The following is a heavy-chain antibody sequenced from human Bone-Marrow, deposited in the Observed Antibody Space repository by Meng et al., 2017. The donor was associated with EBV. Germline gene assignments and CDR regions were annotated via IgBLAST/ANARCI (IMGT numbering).Heavy chain of an antibody. D-gene: IGHD3-22*01. CDR3: ARSYDSSGYSRATFDY. V-gene: IGHV1-46*01. J-gene: IGHJ4*02. CDR2: INPSGGST. CDR1: GSSCTSYY. Sequence: GKLVQVRAGGKKPGASVKVSGTATGSSCTSYYMRWVRQAHGQGLEWMGIINPSGGSTSYAQKFQGRVTMTRDTSTSTVYMELSSLRSEDTAVYYCARSYDSSGYSRATFDYWGQGTLVTVSS.